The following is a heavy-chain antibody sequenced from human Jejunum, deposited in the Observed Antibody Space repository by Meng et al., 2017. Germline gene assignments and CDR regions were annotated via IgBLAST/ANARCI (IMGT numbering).Heavy chain of an antibody. D-gene: IGHD2-8*02. CDR1: GGSISSGHW. J-gene: IGHJ4*02. CDR3: AKNGAYCLEY. CDR2: IHHSGRV. V-gene: IGHV4-4*02. Sequence: QGQRQESGPGLVKPSGTLSLTCAVSGGSISSGHWWSWVRQSPGEGLQWIGEIHHSGRVTYNPSLKSRVAISVDMSKNQFSLELSSVTAADTAVYYCAKNGAYCLEYWGQGTLVTVSS.